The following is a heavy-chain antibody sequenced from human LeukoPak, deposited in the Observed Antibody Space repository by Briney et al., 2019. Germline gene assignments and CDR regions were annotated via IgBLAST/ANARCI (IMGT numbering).Heavy chain of an antibody. CDR2: IKEDGSDK. CDR3: TRDVHDY. Sequence: GGSLRLSCEAPEFTVISYWMSWVRQAPGKGLEWVATIKEDGSDKYYVDSVKGRFSISRDNAENSLYLQMNSLRAEDTAVYYCTRDVHDYWGQGTLVTVSS. D-gene: IGHD3-10*02. V-gene: IGHV3-7*01. J-gene: IGHJ4*02. CDR1: EFTVISYW.